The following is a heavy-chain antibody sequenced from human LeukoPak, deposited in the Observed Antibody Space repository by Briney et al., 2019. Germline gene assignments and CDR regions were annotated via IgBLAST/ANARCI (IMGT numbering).Heavy chain of an antibody. CDR2: ISYDGSNK. J-gene: IGHJ1*01. D-gene: IGHD3-10*01. CDR3: AGGDILLWLGEFPRPLQH. Sequence: GGSLRLSCAASGFTFSRYTMHWVRQAPGKGLEWVALISYDGSNKYYADSVKGRFTISRDNAKNSLYLQMNSLRAEDTAVYYCAGGDILLWLGEFPRPLQHWGQGTLVTVSS. V-gene: IGHV3-30*04. CDR1: GFTFSRYT.